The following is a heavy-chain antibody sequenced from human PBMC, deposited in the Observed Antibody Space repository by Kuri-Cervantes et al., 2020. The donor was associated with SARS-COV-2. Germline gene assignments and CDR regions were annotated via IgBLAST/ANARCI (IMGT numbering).Heavy chain of an antibody. V-gene: IGHV4-34*01. CDR3: ARHLDPQWPFDY. CDR1: GRSFSGFY. CDR2: INHSGST. D-gene: IGHD3/OR15-3a*01. J-gene: IGHJ4*02. Sequence: GSLRLSCAVYGRSFSGFYWSWIRQPSGKGLEWIGEINHSGSTNYNPSLKSRVTISVDTSRNQFSLKLSSVTAADTAIYYCARHLDPQWPFDYWGQGTLVTVSS.